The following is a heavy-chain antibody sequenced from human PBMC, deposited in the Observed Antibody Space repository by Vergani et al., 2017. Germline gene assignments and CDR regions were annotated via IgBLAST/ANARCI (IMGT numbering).Heavy chain of an antibody. D-gene: IGHD3-3*01. Sequence: EVQLLEYGGGLVQPGGSLRLSCAASGFTFSSYALSWARKAPGKGVEWVSVISVSGGRTYYADSVKGRLTISRDNSKNTLYLQMNSLRAEDTAIYYCAKDQFWSGYYTQGGSVSWGQGTLVTVSS. CDR3: AKDQFWSGYYTQGGSVS. CDR2: ISVSGGRT. CDR1: GFTFSSYA. J-gene: IGHJ5*02. V-gene: IGHV3-23*01.